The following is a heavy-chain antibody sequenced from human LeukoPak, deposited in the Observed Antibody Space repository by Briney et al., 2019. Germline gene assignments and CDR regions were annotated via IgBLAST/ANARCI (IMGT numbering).Heavy chain of an antibody. Sequence: GGSLRLSCAASGFSFSDYTMNWVRLAPGKGLEWVSSISGSSNYIYYADSVKGRFTISGGNAKNSLYLQMNSLRVEDTAMYYCAGVRTTGSYYGMDVWGQGTTVTVSS. CDR3: AGVRTTGSYYGMDV. CDR2: ISGSSNYI. J-gene: IGHJ6*02. D-gene: IGHD3-10*01. CDR1: GFSFSDYT. V-gene: IGHV3-21*01.